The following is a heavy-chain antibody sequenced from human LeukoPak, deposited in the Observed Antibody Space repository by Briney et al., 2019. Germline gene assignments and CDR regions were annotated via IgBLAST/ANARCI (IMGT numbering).Heavy chain of an antibody. CDR2: INHSGST. J-gene: IGHJ4*02. D-gene: IGHD6-19*01. Sequence: PSETLSLTCAVYGGSFSGYYWSWIRQPPGKGLEWIGEINHSGSTNYNPSPKSRVTISVDTSKNQFSLKLSSVTAADTAVYYCARGMAVAGTSGFDYWGQGTLVTVSS. CDR3: ARGMAVAGTSGFDY. CDR1: GGSFSGYY. V-gene: IGHV4-34*01.